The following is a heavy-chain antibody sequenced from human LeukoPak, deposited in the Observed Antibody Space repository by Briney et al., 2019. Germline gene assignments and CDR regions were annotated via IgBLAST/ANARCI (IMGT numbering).Heavy chain of an antibody. V-gene: IGHV4-34*01. CDR2: INHSGSA. Sequence: SETLSLTCAVYGGSFSGYYWSWIRQPPGKGLEWIGEINHSGSANHNPSLKSRVTISVDTSKNQFSLKLSSVTAADTAVYYCARGLERRIYYWGQGTLVTVSS. D-gene: IGHD1-1*01. CDR1: GGSFSGYY. CDR3: ARGLERRIYY. J-gene: IGHJ4*02.